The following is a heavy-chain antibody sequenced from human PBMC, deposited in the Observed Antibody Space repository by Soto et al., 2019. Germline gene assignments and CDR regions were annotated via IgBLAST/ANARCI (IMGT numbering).Heavy chain of an antibody. Sequence: GASVKVSCKASGGTFSSYTISWVRQAPGQGLEWMGRIIPILGIANYAQKFQGRVTITADKSTSTAYMELSGLRSEDTAMYYCATSYGSGYRAFDYWGQGALVTVSS. CDR1: GGTFSSYT. CDR2: IIPILGIA. V-gene: IGHV1-69*02. D-gene: IGHD3-10*01. J-gene: IGHJ4*02. CDR3: ATSYGSGYRAFDY.